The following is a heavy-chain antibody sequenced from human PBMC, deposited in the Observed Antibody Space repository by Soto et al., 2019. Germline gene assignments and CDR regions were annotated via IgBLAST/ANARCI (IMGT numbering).Heavy chain of an antibody. J-gene: IGHJ4*02. CDR3: ATNHDDISGRTPLLFDS. D-gene: IGHD3-22*01. Sequence: QVQLQESGPGLMKPSQTLSLTCTVSGDSIGTGGYYWDWSRQHPGKGPEWIGYIHYSGSTYYNPSLKSRLTISLDTSKNQFSLHLSSVTAADTAVYYCATNHDDISGRTPLLFDSWGQGTLVTVSS. V-gene: IGHV4-31*03. CDR2: IHYSGST. CDR1: GDSIGTGGYY.